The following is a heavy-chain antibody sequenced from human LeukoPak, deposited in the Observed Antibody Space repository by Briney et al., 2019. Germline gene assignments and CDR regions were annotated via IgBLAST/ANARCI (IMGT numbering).Heavy chain of an antibody. CDR2: INHSGST. V-gene: IGHV4-34*01. D-gene: IGHD6-13*01. CDR1: GGSFSGYY. Sequence: SETLSLTCAVYGGSFSGYYWSWIRQPPGKGLEWIGEINHSGSTNYNPSLKSRVTISVDTSKNQFSLKLSSVTAADTAVYYCVRGRFGHSSSWYRAGGFDPWGQGTLVTVSS. CDR3: VRGRFGHSSSWYRAGGFDP. J-gene: IGHJ5*02.